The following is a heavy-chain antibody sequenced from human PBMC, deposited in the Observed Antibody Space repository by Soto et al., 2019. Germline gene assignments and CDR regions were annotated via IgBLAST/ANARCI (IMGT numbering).Heavy chain of an antibody. V-gene: IGHV1-69*01. CDR1: GGTFSNYA. CDR3: ARVAARPRSGTYYRYYYYGMDV. CDR2: IGPIFGTA. J-gene: IGHJ6*02. D-gene: IGHD3-10*01. Sequence: QVQLVQSGAEVKKPGSSVKVSCKASGGTFSNYAISWVRQAPGQGLEWMGGIGPIFGTANYAENFQGRVAITADESTSTAYMELSSLRSEDTAVYYCARVAARPRSGTYYRYYYYGMDVWGQGTTVTVSS.